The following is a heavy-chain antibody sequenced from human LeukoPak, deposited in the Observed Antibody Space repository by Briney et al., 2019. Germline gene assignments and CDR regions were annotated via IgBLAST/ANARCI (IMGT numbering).Heavy chain of an antibody. CDR2: IIPIFGIA. D-gene: IGHD3-22*01. CDR1: GGTFSSYA. J-gene: IGHJ4*02. V-gene: IGHV1-69*04. Sequence: ASVKVSCKASGGTFSSYAISWVRQAPGQGLEWMGRIIPIFGIATYAQKFQGRVTITADKSTSTAYMELSSLRSEDTAVYYCAREYDSSGYPQRLDYWGQGTLVTVCS. CDR3: AREYDSSGYPQRLDY.